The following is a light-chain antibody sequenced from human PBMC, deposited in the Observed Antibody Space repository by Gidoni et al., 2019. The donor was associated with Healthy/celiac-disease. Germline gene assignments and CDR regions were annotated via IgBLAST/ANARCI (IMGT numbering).Light chain of an antibody. V-gene: IGLV2-14*01. Sequence: QSALTQPAPVSGSPGPSITIPCTGTSSDVGGYNYVSWYQQHPGKAPKLMIYDVSNRPSGVSNRFSGSKSGNTASLTISGLQAEDEADYYCSSYTSSSPYVFGTGTKVTVL. CDR3: SSYTSSSPYV. CDR2: DVS. J-gene: IGLJ1*01. CDR1: SSDVGGYNY.